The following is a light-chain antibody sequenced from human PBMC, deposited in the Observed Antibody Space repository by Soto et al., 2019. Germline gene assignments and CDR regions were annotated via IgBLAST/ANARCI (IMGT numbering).Light chain of an antibody. CDR3: QQYGTAPWT. V-gene: IGKV3-20*01. CDR2: AAS. CDR1: ESVSSNY. Sequence: EIVLTQSPGTLSSSPGERATLSCRASESVSSNYLAWYQQRPGQAPRLLIYAASNSARGIPDRFGGSGSGTDFTLTVSRLEPEDFAVYYWQQYGTAPWTFGQGTKV. J-gene: IGKJ1*01.